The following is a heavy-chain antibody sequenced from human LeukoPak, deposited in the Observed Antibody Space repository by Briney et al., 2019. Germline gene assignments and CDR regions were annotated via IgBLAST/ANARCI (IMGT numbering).Heavy chain of an antibody. Sequence: GGSLRLSCAASGFTFSGYEMNWVRQAPGKGLEWVSYISSSGSTIYYADSVKGRFTISRDNAKNSLYLQMNSLRAEDTAVYYCAREKMTTVSSYYFDYWGQGTLVTVSS. CDR2: ISSSGSTI. D-gene: IGHD4-17*01. J-gene: IGHJ4*02. V-gene: IGHV3-48*03. CDR1: GFTFSGYE. CDR3: AREKMTTVSSYYFDY.